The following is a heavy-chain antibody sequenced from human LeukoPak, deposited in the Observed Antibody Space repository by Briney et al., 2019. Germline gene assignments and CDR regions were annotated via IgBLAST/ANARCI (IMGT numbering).Heavy chain of an antibody. CDR1: GFTFSSYV. CDR3: ARDWVYKIDY. J-gene: IGHJ4*02. CDR2: ISHDGII. V-gene: IGHV3-74*01. D-gene: IGHD5-24*01. Sequence: GGSLRLSCETAGFTFSSYVMHWVRRTPGKGLVWVSRISHDGIISYADSVKGRFTISRDNAKNTLILQMNSLRVEDTAVYYCARDWVYKIDYWGRGTLATVSS.